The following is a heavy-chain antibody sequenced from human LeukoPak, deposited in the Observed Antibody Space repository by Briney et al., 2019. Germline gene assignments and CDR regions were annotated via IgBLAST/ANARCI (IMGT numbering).Heavy chain of an antibody. Sequence: AGGSLRLSCVASGFTFSSYAMSWVRQPPGKGLEWIGYIYYSGSTNYNPSLKSRVTISVDTSKNQFSLKLSSVTAADTAVYYCARHITGTTWDFDYWGQGTLVTVSS. V-gene: IGHV4-59*08. CDR3: ARHITGTTWDFDY. CDR2: IYYSGST. CDR1: GFTFSSYA. J-gene: IGHJ4*02. D-gene: IGHD1-20*01.